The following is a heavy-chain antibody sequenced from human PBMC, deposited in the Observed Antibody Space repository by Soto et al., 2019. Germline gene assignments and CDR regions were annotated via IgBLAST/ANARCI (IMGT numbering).Heavy chain of an antibody. J-gene: IGHJ6*02. V-gene: IGHV1-69*01. CDR2: IIPILNTA. Sequence: QVHLVQSGAEVKKPGSSGRVSCKTSGGTFSSYSFTWVRQAPGQGLEWMGEIIPILNTANFAQKFQSRVTITADEPTSTVYMDLSSLSPDDTAVYYCARVDYDSTYGFYYYGLDVWGQGTTVTVSS. D-gene: IGHD3-10*01. CDR3: ARVDYDSTYGFYYYGLDV. CDR1: GGTFSSYS.